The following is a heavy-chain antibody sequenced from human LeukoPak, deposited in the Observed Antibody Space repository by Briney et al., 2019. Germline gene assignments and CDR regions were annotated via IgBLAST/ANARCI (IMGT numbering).Heavy chain of an antibody. Sequence: GGSLRLSCAAPVFTLSSYAMSWVRHAPGKGLEWVSAISGSGGSTYYADTVKGRFTISRDNSKNTLYLQMNSLRAEDTAVYYCAKAITMIVVVMGGFDYWGQGTLVTVSS. J-gene: IGHJ4*02. CDR2: ISGSGGST. D-gene: IGHD3-22*01. CDR3: AKAITMIVVVMGGFDY. CDR1: VFTLSSYA. V-gene: IGHV3-23*01.